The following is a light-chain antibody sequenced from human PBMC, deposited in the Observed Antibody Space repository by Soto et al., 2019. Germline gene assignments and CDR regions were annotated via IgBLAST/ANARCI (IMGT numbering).Light chain of an antibody. CDR3: QQYYKTPYT. CDR1: QSINGY. Sequence: DLQMTQSPSSLSASVGDTVTITCRTSQSINGYLNWYQQKPGKAPNLLIFDTSSMHSGVPLRFSGSGYETYFTLTISGLPPDDVASYYCQQYYKTPYTFGQGTKLEIK. J-gene: IGKJ2*01. V-gene: IGKV1-39*01. CDR2: DTS.